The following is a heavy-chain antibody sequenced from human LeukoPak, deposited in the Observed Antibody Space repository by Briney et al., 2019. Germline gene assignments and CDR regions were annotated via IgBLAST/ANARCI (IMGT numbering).Heavy chain of an antibody. D-gene: IGHD2-2*02. CDR2: ISSSSSYT. V-gene: IGHV3-11*06. CDR1: GFTFSDYY. J-gene: IGHJ5*02. CDR3: ARDLLVVPAAIGWFDP. Sequence: GGSLRLSCAASGFTFSDYYMSWIRQAPGKGLEWVSYISSSSSYTNYADSVKGRFTISRDNAKNSPYLQMNSLRAEDTAVYYCARDLLVVPAAIGWFDPWGQGTLVTVSS.